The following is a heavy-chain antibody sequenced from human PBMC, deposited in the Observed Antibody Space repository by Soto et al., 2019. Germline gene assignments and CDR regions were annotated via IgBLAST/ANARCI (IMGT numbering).Heavy chain of an antibody. J-gene: IGHJ5*02. Sequence: QEQLVQSGAEVKKPGASVKVSCKASGYTFTSYDINWVRQATGQGLEWMGWMNPNSGNTGYAQKFQGRVPMPKNTSISTAYMELSSLRSEDTAVYYCARRRIAARRVGWFDPWGQGTLVTVSS. CDR3: ARRRIAARRVGWFDP. D-gene: IGHD6-6*01. CDR1: GYTFTSYD. V-gene: IGHV1-8*01. CDR2: MNPNSGNT.